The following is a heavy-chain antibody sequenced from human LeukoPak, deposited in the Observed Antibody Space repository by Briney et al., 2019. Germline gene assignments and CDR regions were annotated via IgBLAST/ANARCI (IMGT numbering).Heavy chain of an antibody. CDR1: GFTLSSYS. CDR3: ARVGSNQWLDY. J-gene: IGHJ4*02. D-gene: IGHD6-19*01. CDR2: ISGGSSTI. Sequence: QSGGSLRLSCAASGFTLSSYSMNWVRQAPGKGLEWVSYISGGSSTIYYADSVKGRFTVSRDNAKNSLYLLMDTLRAEDTAVYYCARVGSNQWLDYWGQGTLVTVFS. V-gene: IGHV3-48*01.